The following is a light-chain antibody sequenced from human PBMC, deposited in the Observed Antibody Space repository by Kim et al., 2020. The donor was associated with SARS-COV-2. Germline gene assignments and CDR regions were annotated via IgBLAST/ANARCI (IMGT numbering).Light chain of an antibody. CDR1: TGAVTSAFY. J-gene: IGLJ1*01. CDR2: GTS. V-gene: IGLV7-43*01. Sequence: PGGTVTLTCASSTGAVTSAFYPNWFQQRPGQAPRPLIYGTSNRHSWTPARFSGSLLGDKAALTLSGVRPEDEAEYFCLLSYGGAYVFGTGTRSPS. CDR3: LLSYGGAYV.